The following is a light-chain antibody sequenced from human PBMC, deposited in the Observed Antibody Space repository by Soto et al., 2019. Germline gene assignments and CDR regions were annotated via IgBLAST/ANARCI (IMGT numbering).Light chain of an antibody. CDR1: QGISNY. CDR3: QKYDSAPWT. V-gene: IGKV1-27*01. Sequence: DIQMTQSPSSLSASVRDRVTSTCRASQGISNYLAWYQQKPGKVPKLLIYAASTLQSGVPSRFSGSGSGTDVTLTISSLQPEDVATYYCQKYDSAPWTFGQGTKVEIK. J-gene: IGKJ1*01. CDR2: AAS.